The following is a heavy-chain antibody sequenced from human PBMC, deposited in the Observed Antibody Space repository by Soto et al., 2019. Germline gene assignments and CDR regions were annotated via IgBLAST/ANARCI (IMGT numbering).Heavy chain of an antibody. J-gene: IGHJ4*02. V-gene: IGHV2-5*02. CDR2: IYWDDDK. CDR3: AHIVVAGLGYYFDY. D-gene: IGHD6-19*01. Sequence: QITLKESGPTLVKPTQTLTLTCTFSGFSLSSTRMAVGWIRQPPGKALKWLALIYWDDDKRYSPFLKSRLTITTDTSKNQVVLTMSNMDPVDTARYYCAHIVVAGLGYYFDYWGQGTLVTVSS. CDR1: GFSLSSTRMA.